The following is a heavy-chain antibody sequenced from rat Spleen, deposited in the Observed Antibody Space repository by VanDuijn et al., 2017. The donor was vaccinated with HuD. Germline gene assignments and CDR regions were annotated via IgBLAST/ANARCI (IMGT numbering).Heavy chain of an antibody. Sequence: EVQLVESDGGLVQPGRSLKLSCAASGFTFRDYYMAWVRQAPTKGMEWVASISYEGSSTYYGDSVKGRFTISRDNAKSTLYLQMGSLRSEDTATYYCTTSIAALMDAWGQGASVTVSS. D-gene: IGHD1-2*01. V-gene: IGHV5-20*01. CDR2: ISYEGSST. CDR3: TTSIAALMDA. CDR1: GFTFRDYY. J-gene: IGHJ4*01.